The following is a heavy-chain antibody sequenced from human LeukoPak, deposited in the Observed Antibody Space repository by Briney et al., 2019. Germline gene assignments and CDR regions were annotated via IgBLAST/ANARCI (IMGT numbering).Heavy chain of an antibody. J-gene: IGHJ4*02. D-gene: IGHD3-22*01. V-gene: IGHV1-18*04. CDR3: ARGAWLLPLDY. Sequence: ASVTVSFKASGYTFTIYGISWVRQAPGQGMEWMGWISAYNGNTNYTQKLQGRVTMTTDTSTSTAYMELRSLRSDDTAVYYCARGAWLLPLDYWGQGTLVTVSS. CDR2: ISAYNGNT. CDR1: GYTFTIYG.